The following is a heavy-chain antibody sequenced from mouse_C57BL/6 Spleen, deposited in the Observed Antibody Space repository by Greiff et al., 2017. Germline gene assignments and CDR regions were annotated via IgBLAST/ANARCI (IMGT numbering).Heavy chain of an antibody. CDR1: GYTFTGYW. J-gene: IGHJ4*01. V-gene: IGHV1-9*01. CDR2: ILPGSGST. Sequence: QVQLQQSGAELMKPGASVKLSCKATGYTFTGYWIEWVKQRPGHGLEWIGEILPGSGSTNYNEKFKGKATFTADTSSNTAYMQHSSLTTEDSAIYDCARGDYYGSSRYAMDYWGQGTSVTVSS. CDR3: ARGDYYGSSRYAMDY. D-gene: IGHD1-1*01.